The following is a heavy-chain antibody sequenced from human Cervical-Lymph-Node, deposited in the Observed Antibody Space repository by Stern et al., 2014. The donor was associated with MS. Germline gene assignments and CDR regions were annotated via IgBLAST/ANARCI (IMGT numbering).Heavy chain of an antibody. CDR1: GFTFEDYA. CDR2: INWNSGTI. D-gene: IGHD3-3*01. Sequence: EVQLEESGGGLLQPGGSLRLSCAASGFTFEDYAMHLVRPAPGKGLEWVSGINWNSGTIGYADSVRGRFTISRDNAKNSLYLQVSSLRAEDTALYYCARDMETSYFFYGMDVWGQGTMVTVSS. CDR3: ARDMETSYFFYGMDV. V-gene: IGHV3-9*01. J-gene: IGHJ6*02.